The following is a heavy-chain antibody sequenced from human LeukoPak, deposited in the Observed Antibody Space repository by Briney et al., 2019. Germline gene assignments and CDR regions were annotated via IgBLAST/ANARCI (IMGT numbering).Heavy chain of an antibody. D-gene: IGHD5-18*01. CDR2: IVVGSGNT. CDR3: ARDQDTAMVDAFDI. V-gene: IGHV1-58*02. J-gene: IGHJ3*02. Sequence: ASVKVSCKASGFTFTSSAMQWVRQARGQRLEWIGWIVVGSGNTNYAQKFQERVTITRDMSTSTAYMELSSLRSEDTAVYYCARDQDTAMVDAFDIWGQGTMVTVSS. CDR1: GFTFTSSA.